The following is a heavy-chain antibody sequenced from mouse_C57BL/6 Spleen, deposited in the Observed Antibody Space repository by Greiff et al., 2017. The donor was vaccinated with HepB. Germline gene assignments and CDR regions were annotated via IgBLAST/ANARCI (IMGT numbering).Heavy chain of an antibody. CDR3: ARLLTGAMDY. V-gene: IGHV5-12*01. J-gene: IGHJ4*01. CDR1: GFTFSDYY. CDR2: ISNGGGST. D-gene: IGHD4-1*01. Sequence: EVMLVESGGGLVQPGGSLKLSCAASGFTFSDYYMYWVRQTPEKRLEWVAYISNGGGSTYYPDTVKGRFTISRDNAKNTLYLQMSRLKSEDTAMYYCARLLTGAMDYWGQGTSVTVSS.